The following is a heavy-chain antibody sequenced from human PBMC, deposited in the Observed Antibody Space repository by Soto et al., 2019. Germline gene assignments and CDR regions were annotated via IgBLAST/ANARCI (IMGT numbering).Heavy chain of an antibody. CDR2: ITQGGKEK. Sequence: EVQLVESGGGLVQPGGSLRLSCAASGFTFNTYWMSWVRQAPGTGLEWVGNITQGGKEKNYVDSVKGRLTISRDNAKNSLYLQMNSLGAEDTAVYYCARDGRRTPTASSWGRGTLVTVSS. V-gene: IGHV3-7*01. CDR3: ARDGRRTPTASS. J-gene: IGHJ4*02. CDR1: GFTFNTYW. D-gene: IGHD5-18*01.